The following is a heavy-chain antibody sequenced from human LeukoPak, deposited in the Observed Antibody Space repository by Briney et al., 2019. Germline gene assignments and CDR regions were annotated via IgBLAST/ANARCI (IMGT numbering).Heavy chain of an antibody. CDR2: IYYSGNT. Sequence: SETLSLTCNVSGGSISSGDYYWSWIRQPPGKGLEWIGYIYYSGNTYYNPSLKSRVTISVDTSKNQFSLRLNSVTAADTAVYYCARDPRDAYWGQGTLVTVSS. CDR3: ARDPRDAY. V-gene: IGHV4-30-4*01. J-gene: IGHJ4*02. CDR1: GGSISSGDYY.